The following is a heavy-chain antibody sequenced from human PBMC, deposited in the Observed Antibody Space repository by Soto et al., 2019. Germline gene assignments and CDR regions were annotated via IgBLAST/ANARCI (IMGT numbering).Heavy chain of an antibody. D-gene: IGHD2-2*02. CDR3: ARDRDIVVVPAAISNYYYGMDV. CDR2: ISAYNGNT. J-gene: IGHJ6*02. V-gene: IGHV1-18*04. CDR1: GYTFTSYG. Sequence: SVKVSCKASGYTFTSYGISWVRQAPGQGLEWMGWISAYNGNTNYAQKLQGRVTMTTDTSTSTAYMELRSLRSDDTAVYYCARDRDIVVVPAAISNYYYGMDVWGQGTTVTV.